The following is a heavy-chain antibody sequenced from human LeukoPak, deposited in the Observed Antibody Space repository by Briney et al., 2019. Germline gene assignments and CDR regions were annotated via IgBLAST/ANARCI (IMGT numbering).Heavy chain of an antibody. V-gene: IGHV3-48*04. CDR2: ISSSGSTI. J-gene: IGHJ5*02. CDR3: ARDSSSSSYNWFDP. CDR1: GFTFSSYA. Sequence: GGSLRLSCAASGFTFSSYAMHWVRQAPGKGLEWVSYISSSGSTIYYADSVKGRFTISRDNAKNSLYLQMNSLRAEDTAVYYCARDSSSSSYNWFDPWGQGTLVTVSS. D-gene: IGHD6-13*01.